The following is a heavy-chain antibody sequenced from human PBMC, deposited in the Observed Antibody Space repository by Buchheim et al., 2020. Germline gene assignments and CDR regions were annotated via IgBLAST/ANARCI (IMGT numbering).Heavy chain of an antibody. CDR1: GGSFSGYY. D-gene: IGHD3-10*01. J-gene: IGHJ4*02. V-gene: IGHV4-34*01. CDR3: ARRRGYYYGSGTSKTFDY. Sequence: QVQLQQWGAGLLKPSETLSLTCAVYGGSFSGYYWSWIRQPPGKGLGWIGEINHSGSTNYNPSLKSRVTISVDTSKNQFSLKLSSVTAADTAVYYCARRRGYYYGSGTSKTFDYWGQGTL. CDR2: INHSGST.